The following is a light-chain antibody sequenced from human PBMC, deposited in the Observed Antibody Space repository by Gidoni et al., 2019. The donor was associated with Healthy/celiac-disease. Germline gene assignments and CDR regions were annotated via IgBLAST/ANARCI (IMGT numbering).Light chain of an antibody. CDR2: QDS. J-gene: IGLJ2*01. CDR1: KLGDKY. CDR3: KAWDSSTRDVV. V-gene: IGLV3-1*01. Sequence: SYELTQPPSVSVSPGQTASITCSGDKLGDKYACWYQQKPGQSPVLVIYQDSKRPSGIPERFSGSNSGNTATLTISGTQAMDEDDYYCKAWDSSTRDVVFGGGTKLTVL.